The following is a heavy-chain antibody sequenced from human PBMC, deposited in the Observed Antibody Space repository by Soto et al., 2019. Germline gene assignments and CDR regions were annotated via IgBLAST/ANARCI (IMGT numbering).Heavy chain of an antibody. CDR2: IIPIFGTA. D-gene: IGHD3-10*01. V-gene: IGHV1-69*12. Sequence: QVQLVQSGAEVKKPGSSVKVSCKASGGTFSSYAISWVRQAPGQGLEWMGGIIPIFGTANYAQKFQGRVTITADESTSTAYLELSSRRSEYTAVYYCASVGYYGSGSYYGFDPLGQGSLVTVSS. CDR1: GGTFSSYA. J-gene: IGHJ5*02. CDR3: ASVGYYGSGSYYGFDP.